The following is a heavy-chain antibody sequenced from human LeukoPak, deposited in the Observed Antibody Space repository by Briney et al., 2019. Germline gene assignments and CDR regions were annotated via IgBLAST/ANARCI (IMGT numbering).Heavy chain of an antibody. CDR3: ARGSGSYYVLVY. CDR2: INPSGGST. J-gene: IGHJ4*02. D-gene: IGHD1-26*01. Sequence: ASVKVSCKASGYTFTSYYMHWVRQAPGQGLEWMGIINPSGGSTSYAQKFQGRVTMTRNMSTSTVYMELSSLRSEDTAVYYCARGSGSYYVLVYWGQGTLVTVSS. V-gene: IGHV1-46*01. CDR1: GYTFTSYY.